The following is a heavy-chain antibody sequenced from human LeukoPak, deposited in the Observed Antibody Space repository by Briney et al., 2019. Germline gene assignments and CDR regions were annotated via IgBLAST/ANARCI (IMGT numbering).Heavy chain of an antibody. V-gene: IGHV4-59*01. D-gene: IGHD5-12*01. Sequence: PSETLSLTCTVSGGSISSYYWSWIRPPPGKGLEWIGYIYYSGSTNYNPSLKSRVTISVDTSKNQFYLKLSSVAAADTAVYYCSRYGGYGHYWGQGTLVTVSS. J-gene: IGHJ4*02. CDR3: SRYGGYGHY. CDR1: GGSISSYY. CDR2: IYYSGST.